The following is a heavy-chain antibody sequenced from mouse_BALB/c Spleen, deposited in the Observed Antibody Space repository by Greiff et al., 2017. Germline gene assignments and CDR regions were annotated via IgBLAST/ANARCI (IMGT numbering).Heavy chain of an antibody. V-gene: IGHV2-9*02. CDR1: GFSLTSYG. CDR3: ARDYYGLYYAMDY. CDR2: IWAGGST. D-gene: IGHD1-2*01. Sequence: QVQLKESGPGLVAPSQSLSITCTVSGFSLTSYGVHWVRQPPGKGLEWLGVIWAGGSTNYNSALMSRLSISKDNSKSQVFLKMNSLQTDDTAMYYCARDYYGLYYAMDYWGQGTSVTVSS. J-gene: IGHJ4*01.